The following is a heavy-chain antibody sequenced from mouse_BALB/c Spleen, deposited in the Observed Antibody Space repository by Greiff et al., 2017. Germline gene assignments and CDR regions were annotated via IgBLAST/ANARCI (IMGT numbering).Heavy chain of an antibody. Sequence: QVQLQQSGPELVKPGASVKISCKASGYSFTSYYIHWVKQRPGQGLEWIGYINPSTGYTEYNQKFKDKATLTADKSSSTAYMQLSSLTSEDSAVYYCARWEFAYWGQGTLVTVSA. CDR1: GYSFTSYY. J-gene: IGHJ3*01. CDR3: ARWEFAY. D-gene: IGHD4-1*01. V-gene: IGHV1S26*01. CDR2: INPSTGYT.